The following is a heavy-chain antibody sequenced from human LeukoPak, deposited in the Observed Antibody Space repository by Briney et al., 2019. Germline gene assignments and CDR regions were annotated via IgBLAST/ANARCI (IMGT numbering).Heavy chain of an antibody. CDR1: GFTFSSYA. CDR3: AKVTMVRGVIRAFDY. Sequence: PGGSLRLSCAASGFTFSSYAMSWVRHAPGKGLEWVSAISGSGGSTYYADSVKGRFTISRDNSKNTLYLQMYSLRAEDTAVYYCAKVTMVRGVIRAFDYWGQGTLVTVSS. D-gene: IGHD3-10*01. CDR2: ISGSGGST. V-gene: IGHV3-23*01. J-gene: IGHJ4*02.